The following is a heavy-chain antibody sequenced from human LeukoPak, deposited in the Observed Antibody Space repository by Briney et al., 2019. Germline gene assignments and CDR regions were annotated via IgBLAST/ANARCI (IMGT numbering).Heavy chain of an antibody. CDR3: ARDFGAIRN. J-gene: IGHJ4*02. CDR1: GGSISNGDYY. CDR2: IYYSGST. V-gene: IGHV4-30-4*01. D-gene: IGHD3-10*01. Sequence: PSETLSLTCTVSGGSISNGDYYWSWIRQPPGKGLEWIGYIYYSGSTYYNPSLKSRITISVDTSKNLFSLKLSSVTAADTAIYYCARDFGAIRNWGQGTLVTVSS.